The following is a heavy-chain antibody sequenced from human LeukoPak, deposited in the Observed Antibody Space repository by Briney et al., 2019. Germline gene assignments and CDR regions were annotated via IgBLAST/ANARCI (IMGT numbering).Heavy chain of an antibody. CDR3: ARDSAPLTGYYTYLFSSYSGMDV. J-gene: IGHJ6*02. CDR1: GFTFSSYA. Sequence: GGSLRLSCAASGFTFSSYAMHWVRQAPGKGLEWVAVISYDGSNKYYADSVKGRFTISRDNSKNTLYLQMNSLRAEDTAVYYCARDSAPLTGYYTYLFSSYSGMDVWGQGTTVTVSS. D-gene: IGHD3-9*01. V-gene: IGHV3-30*04. CDR2: ISYDGSNK.